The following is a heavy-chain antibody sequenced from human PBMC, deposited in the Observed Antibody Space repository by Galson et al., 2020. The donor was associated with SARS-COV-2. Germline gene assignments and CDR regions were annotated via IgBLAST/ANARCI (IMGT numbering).Heavy chain of an antibody. V-gene: IGHV3-7*01. CDR2: IRGDGSET. D-gene: IGHD6-19*01. Sequence: GGSLRLSCAVSGFTLQDFWMSWVRQAPGKGLEWVATIRGDGSETNYVDSVKGRFVISRDNAIDSLFLQMNDLRVDDTAVYCCTREGWQGGYWGQGTRVTVSS. CDR3: TREGWQGGY. J-gene: IGHJ4*02. CDR1: GFTLQDFW.